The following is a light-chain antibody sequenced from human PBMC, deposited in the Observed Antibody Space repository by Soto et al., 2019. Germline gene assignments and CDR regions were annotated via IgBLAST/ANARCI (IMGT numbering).Light chain of an antibody. CDR2: DAS. J-gene: IGKJ5*01. CDR3: QQRSSWPIA. CDR1: QSVGSF. V-gene: IGKV3-11*01. Sequence: EIGLTQSPATLSLSPGERATLSCRTSQSVGSFLAWYQHKPGQAPRLLIYDASNRATGIPARFSGSGSGTDFTLTISSLEPEDFAVYYCQQRSSWPIAFGQGTRLAIK.